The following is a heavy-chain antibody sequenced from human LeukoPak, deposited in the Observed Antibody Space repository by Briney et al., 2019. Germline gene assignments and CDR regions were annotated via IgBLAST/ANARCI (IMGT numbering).Heavy chain of an antibody. Sequence: GTSVKVSCKASGGTFSSYAISWVRQVPGQGLEWMGGIIPIFGTANYAQKFQGRVTITTDESTSTAYMELSSLRSEDTAVYYCARGITMVRGVPYYFDYWGQGTLVTVSS. CDR2: IIPIFGTA. D-gene: IGHD3-10*01. CDR3: ARGITMVRGVPYYFDY. J-gene: IGHJ4*02. V-gene: IGHV1-69*05. CDR1: GGTFSSYA.